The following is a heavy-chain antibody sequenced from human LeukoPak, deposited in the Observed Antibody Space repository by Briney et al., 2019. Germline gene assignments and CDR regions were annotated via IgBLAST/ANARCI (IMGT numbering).Heavy chain of an antibody. CDR2: INHSGST. Sequence: SETLSLTCAVYGGSFSGYYWSWIRQPPGKGLEWIGEINHSGSTNYNPSLKSRVTISVDTSKNQFSLKLSSVTAADTAVYYCARTRITMIADAFDIWGQGTMVTVSS. CDR3: ARTRITMIADAFDI. V-gene: IGHV4-34*01. J-gene: IGHJ3*02. CDR1: GGSFSGYY. D-gene: IGHD3-22*01.